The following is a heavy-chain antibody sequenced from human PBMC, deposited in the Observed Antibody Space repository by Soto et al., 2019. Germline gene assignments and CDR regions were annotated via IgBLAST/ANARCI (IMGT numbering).Heavy chain of an antibody. J-gene: IGHJ4*02. V-gene: IGHV3-72*01. CDR2: TRNKANSYTT. Sequence: EVQLVESGGGLVQPGGSLRLSCAASGFTFSDHYMDWVRQAPGKGLEWVGRTRNKANSYTTEYAASVKGRFTISRDDSKNSLYLQMNSLKTEDTAVYYCASATVGATRHVWFFDYWGQGTLVTVSS. CDR3: ASATVGATRHVWFFDY. D-gene: IGHD1-26*01. CDR1: GFTFSDHY.